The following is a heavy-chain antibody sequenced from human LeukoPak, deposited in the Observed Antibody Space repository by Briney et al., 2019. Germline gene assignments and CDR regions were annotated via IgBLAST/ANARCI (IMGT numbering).Heavy chain of an antibody. CDR2: ISAYNGNT. Sequence: ASVKVSCKASGYTFTSYGISWVRQAPGQGLEWMGWISAYNGNTNYAQKLQGRVTMTTDTSTSTAYMELRSLRSDDTAVYYCARLHDFWSGSNQHVGGNYDYWGQGTLVTVSS. D-gene: IGHD3-3*01. CDR1: GYTFTSYG. V-gene: IGHV1-18*01. CDR3: ARLHDFWSGSNQHVGGNYDY. J-gene: IGHJ4*02.